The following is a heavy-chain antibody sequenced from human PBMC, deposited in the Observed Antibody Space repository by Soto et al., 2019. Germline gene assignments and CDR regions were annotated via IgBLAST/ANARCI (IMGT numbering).Heavy chain of an antibody. Sequence: GGSLRLSCSASGFTFGTYAMSWIRQAPGKGLEWVSYISSSGSTIYYADSVKGRFTISRDNAKNSLYLQMNSLRAEDTAVYYCAREPSRTSDFWSGYYRDYYGMDVWGQGTTVTVSS. CDR1: GFTFGTYA. CDR2: ISSSGSTI. D-gene: IGHD3-3*01. V-gene: IGHV3-11*01. CDR3: AREPSRTSDFWSGYYRDYYGMDV. J-gene: IGHJ6*02.